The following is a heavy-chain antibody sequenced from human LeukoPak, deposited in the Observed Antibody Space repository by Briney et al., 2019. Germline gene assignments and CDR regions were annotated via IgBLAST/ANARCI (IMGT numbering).Heavy chain of an antibody. CDR2: ISAYYGNT. CDR1: GNTLTNYG. CDR3: AREGLAGATFDI. J-gene: IGHJ2*01. D-gene: IGHD3-16*01. Sequence: ASVKVSCKASGNTLTNYGFSWVRQAPGQGLEWMGWISAYYGNTKYAQKFQGRVIMTTDTSTSTDYMELRSLRADDTAMYYCAREGLAGATFDIWGRGTLVSVSS. V-gene: IGHV1-18*01.